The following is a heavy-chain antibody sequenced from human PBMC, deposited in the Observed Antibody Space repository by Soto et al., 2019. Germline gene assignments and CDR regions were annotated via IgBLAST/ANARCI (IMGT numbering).Heavy chain of an antibody. V-gene: IGHV5-51*01. Sequence: GESLKISCKGSGCNFAYQWIGWVRQMPGKGLEWMGILYPGDSDTRYSPSFQGQVTFSADKSISTAYLQWSSLKASDTAIYFCARGNIANWFGPWGQGTPVTVS. J-gene: IGHJ5*02. CDR1: GCNFAYQW. D-gene: IGHD3-16*02. CDR3: ARGNIANWFGP. CDR2: LYPGDSDT.